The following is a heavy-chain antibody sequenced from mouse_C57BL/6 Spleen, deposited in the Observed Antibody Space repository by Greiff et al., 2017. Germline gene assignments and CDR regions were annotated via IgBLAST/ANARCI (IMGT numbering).Heavy chain of an antibody. Sequence: EVKVEESGGGLVKPGGSLKLSCAASGFTFSSYTMSWVRQTPEKRLEWVATISGGGGNTYYPDSVKGRFTISRDNAKNTLYLQMSSLRSEDTALYYCARSDSSGPFAYWGQGTLVTVSA. J-gene: IGHJ3*01. D-gene: IGHD3-2*02. CDR1: GFTFSSYT. CDR3: ARSDSSGPFAY. CDR2: ISGGGGNT. V-gene: IGHV5-9*01.